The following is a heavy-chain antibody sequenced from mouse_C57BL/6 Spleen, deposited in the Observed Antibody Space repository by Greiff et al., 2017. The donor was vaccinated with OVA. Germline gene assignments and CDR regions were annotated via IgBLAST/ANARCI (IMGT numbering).Heavy chain of an antibody. CDR1: GYAFSSSW. Sequence: QVHVKQSGPELVKPGASVKISCKASGYAFSSSWMNWVKQRPGQGLEWIGRIYPGDGDTNYNGKFKGKATLTADKSSSTAYMQLSSLTSEDSAVYFCARRAVVGYFDVWGTGTTVTVSS. V-gene: IGHV1-82*01. CDR3: ARRAVVGYFDV. CDR2: IYPGDGDT. J-gene: IGHJ1*03. D-gene: IGHD1-1*01.